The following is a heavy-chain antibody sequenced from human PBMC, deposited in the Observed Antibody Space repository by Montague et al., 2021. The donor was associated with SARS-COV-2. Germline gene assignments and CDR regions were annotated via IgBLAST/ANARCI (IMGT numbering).Heavy chain of an antibody. CDR3: VRPLWFGDSDYYFEA. J-gene: IGHJ4*02. Sequence: SLRLSCAASGFPFRSYWMHWVRQVPGRGPVWVSRIKPDGTSTNYAASVKGRFIISRDNAKNTLSLEMINLRVDDTAIYYCVRPLWFGDSDYYFEAWGQGTLVSVSS. CDR1: GFPFRSYW. CDR2: IKPDGTST. V-gene: IGHV3-74*01. D-gene: IGHD3-10*01.